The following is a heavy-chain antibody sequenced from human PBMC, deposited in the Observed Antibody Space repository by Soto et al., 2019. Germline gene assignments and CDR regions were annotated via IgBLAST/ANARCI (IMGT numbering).Heavy chain of an antibody. V-gene: IGHV3-33*01. D-gene: IGHD4-17*01. Sequence: SGGSLRLSCAASGFTFSSYGMHWVRQAPGKGLEWVAVIWYDGSNKYYADSVKGRFTISRDNSKNTLYLQMNSLRAEDTAVYYCARDRSLDYELDYWGQGTLVTVSS. J-gene: IGHJ4*02. CDR2: IWYDGSNK. CDR1: GFTFSSYG. CDR3: ARDRSLDYELDY.